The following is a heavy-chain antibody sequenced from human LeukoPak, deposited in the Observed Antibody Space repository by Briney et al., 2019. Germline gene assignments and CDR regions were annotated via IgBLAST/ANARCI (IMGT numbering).Heavy chain of an antibody. V-gene: IGHV4-39*07. D-gene: IGHD3-10*01. CDR1: GGSISSYY. Sequence: SETLSLTCTVSGGSISSYYWGWIRQPPGKGLEWIGSIYYSGSTYYNPSLKSRVTISVDTSKNQFSLKLSSVTAADTAVYYCARGYYGSGSYWRTYYYYMDVWGKGTTVTVSS. J-gene: IGHJ6*03. CDR2: IYYSGST. CDR3: ARGYYGSGSYWRTYYYYMDV.